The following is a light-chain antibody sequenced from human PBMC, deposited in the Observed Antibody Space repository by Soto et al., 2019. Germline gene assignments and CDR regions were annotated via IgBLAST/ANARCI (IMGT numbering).Light chain of an antibody. CDR3: CSYAGSGTSV. CDR2: EGS. V-gene: IGLV2-23*01. Sequence: QSALTQPASVAGSPGQSITISCSGTSSDVGNYNLVSWYQQHPGKAPKLMIYEGSKRPSGVSNRFSGSKSGNTASLTISGLQAEDEADYYCCSYAGSGTSVFGGGTKLTVL. CDR1: SSDVGNYNL. J-gene: IGLJ2*01.